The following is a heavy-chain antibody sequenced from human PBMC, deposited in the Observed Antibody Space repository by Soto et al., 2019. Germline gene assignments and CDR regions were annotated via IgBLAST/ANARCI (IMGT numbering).Heavy chain of an antibody. Sequence: EVQLLESGGGLVQPGGSLRLSCAASGFTFISYAMSWVRQAPGMGLEWVSGIIGSGTSTYYADSVKGRFTISRDKTKNTLFLQMNSLRAEDTAVYYCAKGKGLTVSSTNYWGQGTLVTVSS. CDR2: IIGSGTST. V-gene: IGHV3-23*01. D-gene: IGHD2-2*01. CDR1: GFTFISYA. J-gene: IGHJ4*02. CDR3: AKGKGLTVSSTNY.